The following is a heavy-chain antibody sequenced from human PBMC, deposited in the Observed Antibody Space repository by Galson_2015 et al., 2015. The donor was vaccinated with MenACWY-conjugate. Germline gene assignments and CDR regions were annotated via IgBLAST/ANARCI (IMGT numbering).Heavy chain of an antibody. D-gene: IGHD3-16*01. CDR1: GYRFSKYW. Sequence: QSGAEVKKPGESVKISCQGSGYRFSKYWIGWVRQMPGKGLEWMGIIYPTDSDTKYSPSFQGQVTISADKSINTAYLQWSSLKASDTAMYYCARAPVMVTFGGVADAFDIWGLGTMVTVSS. CDR2: IYPTDSDT. CDR3: ARAPVMVTFGGVADAFDI. V-gene: IGHV5-51*01. J-gene: IGHJ3*02.